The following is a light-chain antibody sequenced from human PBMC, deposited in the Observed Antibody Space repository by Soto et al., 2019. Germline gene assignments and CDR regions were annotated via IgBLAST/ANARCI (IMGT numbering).Light chain of an antibody. CDR3: QQYNNWPPDRT. Sequence: EIVMTQSPATLSVSPGERATLSCRASQSVGSNLAWYRQKPGQAPRLLIYGASTRATGIPARFSGSGSGTEITLTVSSLQSEEFAIYFCQQYNNWPPDRTFGQGTKVEIK. CDR1: QSVGSN. V-gene: IGKV3-15*01. J-gene: IGKJ1*01. CDR2: GAS.